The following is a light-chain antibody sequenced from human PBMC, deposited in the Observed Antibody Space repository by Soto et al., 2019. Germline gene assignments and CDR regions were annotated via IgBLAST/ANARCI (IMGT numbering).Light chain of an antibody. Sequence: DIEMTQSPSSLSASVGDRVTITCQASQDISNNLNWYQQKPGKAPEVLIYDASKLETGGPSRFSGSGSGTDFTFTISSLQPEDIATYYCQQYENVPLTFGGGTKVEIK. CDR3: QQYENVPLT. CDR2: DAS. V-gene: IGKV1-33*01. J-gene: IGKJ4*01. CDR1: QDISNN.